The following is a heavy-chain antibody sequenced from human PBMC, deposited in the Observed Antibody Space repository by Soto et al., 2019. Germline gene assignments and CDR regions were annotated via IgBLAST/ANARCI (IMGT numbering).Heavy chain of an antibody. Sequence: PSETLSLTCTVSGGSISSGGYYWSWIRQHPGKGLEWIGYIYYSGNTYYNPSLKSRVNISVDTSKNQFSLKLSSVTAADTAVYYCARDSNGSGSGTHDYWGQGTLVTVSS. CDR2: IYYSGNT. CDR3: ARDSNGSGSGTHDY. D-gene: IGHD3-10*01. V-gene: IGHV4-31*03. J-gene: IGHJ4*02. CDR1: GGSISSGGYY.